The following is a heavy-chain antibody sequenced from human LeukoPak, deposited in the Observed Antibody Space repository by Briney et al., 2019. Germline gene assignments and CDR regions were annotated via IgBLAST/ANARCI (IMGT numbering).Heavy chain of an antibody. J-gene: IGHJ6*03. CDR3: ASGYYDSSGYYYYYYMDV. D-gene: IGHD3-22*01. Sequence: GGSPRLSCAASGFTFSSYGMSWVRQAPGKGLEWVSGITGSGGSTYYADSVKGRFTISRDNSKNTLYLQMNSLRAEDTAVYYCASGYYDSSGYYYYYYMDVWGKGTTVTVSS. CDR2: ITGSGGST. CDR1: GFTFSSYG. V-gene: IGHV3-23*01.